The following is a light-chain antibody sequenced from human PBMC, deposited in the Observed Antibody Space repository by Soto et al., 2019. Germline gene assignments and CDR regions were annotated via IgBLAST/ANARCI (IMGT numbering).Light chain of an antibody. CDR3: KSYAGSNTYV. J-gene: IGLJ1*01. CDR2: EVV. V-gene: IGLV2-8*01. CDR1: KNDIGVYDF. Sequence: VLTQPPSASGSPGQSVTISCTGTKNDIGVYDFVSWYQHHPGKAPRLIIYEVVQRPSGVPDRFSGSKSGNTASLTVSGLQAADEADYFCKSYAGSNTYVFGSGTKSPS.